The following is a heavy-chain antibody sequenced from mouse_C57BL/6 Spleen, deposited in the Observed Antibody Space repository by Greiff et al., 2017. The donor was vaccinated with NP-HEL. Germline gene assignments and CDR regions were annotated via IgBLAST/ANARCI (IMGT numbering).Heavy chain of an antibody. CDR3: ARKVRRDYFDY. Sequence: QVQLKQPGAELVKPGASVKLSCKASGYTFTSYWMQWVKQRPGQGLEWIGEIDPSDSYTNYNQKFKGKATLTVDTSSSTAYMQLSSLTSEDSAVYYCARKVRRDYFDYWGQGTTLTVAS. CDR1: GYTFTSYW. J-gene: IGHJ2*01. V-gene: IGHV1-50*01. CDR2: IDPSDSYT.